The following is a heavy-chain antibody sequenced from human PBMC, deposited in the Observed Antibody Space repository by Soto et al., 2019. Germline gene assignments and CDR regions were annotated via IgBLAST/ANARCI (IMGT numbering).Heavy chain of an antibody. D-gene: IGHD5-18*01. CDR2: IIPIFGTA. V-gene: IGHV1-69*06. Sequence: PVKISSKASGATFSSYSICRVRQYTGQGLEGMGGIIPIFGTANYAQKFQGRVTITADKSTITVYMKLTSLSSADTAVYYCARDPGDTAVVYYYFSGMDVWGQGTTVTVS. CDR3: ARDPGDTAVVYYYFSGMDV. J-gene: IGHJ6*02. CDR1: GATFSSYS.